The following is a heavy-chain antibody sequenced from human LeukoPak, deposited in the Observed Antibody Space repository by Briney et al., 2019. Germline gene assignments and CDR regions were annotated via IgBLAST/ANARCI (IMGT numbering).Heavy chain of an antibody. V-gene: IGHV3-20*04. D-gene: IGHD3-10*01. CDR2: ITWNGVRK. J-gene: IGHJ4*02. CDR3: VKVAKYYYGSETYYFFEH. CDR1: GFIFDDYG. Sequence: GGSLRLSCAASGFIFDDYGMTWVRQAPGKGLEWVSGITWNGVRKGYADSVKGRFTISRDNAKNSLYLQMNSLRVEDTGIYYCVKVAKYYYGSETYYFFEHWGQGTPVTASS.